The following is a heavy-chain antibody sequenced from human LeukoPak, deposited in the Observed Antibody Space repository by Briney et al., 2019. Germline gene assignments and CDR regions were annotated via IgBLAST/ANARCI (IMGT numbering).Heavy chain of an antibody. CDR2: IYSDRST. CDR1: GFTFSSYA. Sequence: GGSLRLSCAASGFTFSSYAMSWVRQAPGKGLEWVSVIYSDRSTYYADSVKGRFTISRDNSKNTLYLQMNSLRAGDTAVYYCARPSTYSTGGYWGQGTLVTVSS. J-gene: IGHJ4*02. CDR3: ARPSTYSTGGY. D-gene: IGHD6-25*01. V-gene: IGHV3-66*04.